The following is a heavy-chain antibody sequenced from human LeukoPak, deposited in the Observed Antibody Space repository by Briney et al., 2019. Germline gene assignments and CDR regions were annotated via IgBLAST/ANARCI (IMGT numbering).Heavy chain of an antibody. CDR2: ISYDGSNK. V-gene: IGHV3-30*03. J-gene: IGHJ4*02. CDR1: GFIFSNYG. Sequence: PGRSLRLSCAASGFIFSNYGMHWVRQAPGKGLEWVAVISYDGSNKYCADSVKGRFTISRDNSRNMLYLQMNSLRAEDTAVYYSTRDWNDLDYWGQGTLVTVSS. CDR3: TRDWNDLDY. D-gene: IGHD1-1*01.